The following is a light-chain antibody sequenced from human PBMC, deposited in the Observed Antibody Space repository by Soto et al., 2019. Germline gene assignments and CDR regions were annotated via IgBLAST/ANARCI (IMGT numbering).Light chain of an antibody. CDR3: QQYSHWPIT. Sequence: DIQMTQSPSTLSASVGDSVIITCRASQSISTWLAWYQQKPGKAPKLLIYDASALPRGVPSRFSGSGSGTEFTLTISSLQSEDFAVYYCQQYSHWPITFGQGTRLEIK. CDR1: QSISTW. CDR2: DAS. V-gene: IGKV1-5*01. J-gene: IGKJ5*01.